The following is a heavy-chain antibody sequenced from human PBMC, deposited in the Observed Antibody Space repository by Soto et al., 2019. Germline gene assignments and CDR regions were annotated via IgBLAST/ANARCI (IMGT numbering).Heavy chain of an antibody. CDR2: ISYAGSNK. V-gene: IGHV3-30*03. D-gene: IGHD2-2*02. CDR3: ASVDCSPTNCDNLYYGRDV. CDR1: GFTFSSIG. Sequence: GGSLRLSCAASGFTFSSIGMPWVRQAPGKGLEWVAVISYAGSNKYYAYSVKGRFTISRDTSENTMYLQLNSLRAEDTGGYYCASVDCSPTNCDNLYYGRDVWGQGTTVIAS. J-gene: IGHJ6*02.